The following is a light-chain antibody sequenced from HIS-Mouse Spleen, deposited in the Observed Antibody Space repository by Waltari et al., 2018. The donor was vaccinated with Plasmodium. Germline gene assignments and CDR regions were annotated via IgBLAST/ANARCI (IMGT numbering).Light chain of an antibody. CDR1: SAINVGSYH. CDR2: YYSDSDK. CDR3: MIWPSNASGV. V-gene: IGLV5-37*01. J-gene: IGLJ3*02. Sequence: QPVLTQPPSSSASPGESARLTCPLPSAINVGSYHISWYQPKPGSPPRYLLYYYSDSDKGQGSGVPSRFSGSKDASANTGILLISGLQSEDEADYYCMIWPSNASGVFGGGTKLTVL.